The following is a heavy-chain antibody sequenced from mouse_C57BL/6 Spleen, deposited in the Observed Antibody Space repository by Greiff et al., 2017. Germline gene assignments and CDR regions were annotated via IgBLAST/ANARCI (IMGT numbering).Heavy chain of an antibody. CDR2: IWWDDDK. CDR1: GFSLSTFGMG. Sequence: QVTLKESGPGILQPSQTLSLTCSFSGFSLSTFGMGVGWIRQPSGKGLEWLAHIWWDDDKYYNPALKSRLTISKDTSKNQVFLKIANVDTADTATYYGARAPYGNYENYYAMDYWGQGTSVTVSS. J-gene: IGHJ4*01. V-gene: IGHV8-8*01. D-gene: IGHD2-1*01. CDR3: ARAPYGNYENYYAMDY.